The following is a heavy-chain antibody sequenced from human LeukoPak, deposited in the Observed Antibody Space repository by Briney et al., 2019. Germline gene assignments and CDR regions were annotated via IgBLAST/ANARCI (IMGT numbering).Heavy chain of an antibody. CDR1: GFTFSSHG. Sequence: GGSLRLSCAASGFTFSSHGMSWVRQTPGKGLEWVSLIYSGGSTYYADSVKGRFTISRDNSKNTLYLQMNSLRAEDTAVYYCAELGITMIGGVWGKGTTVTISS. J-gene: IGHJ6*04. D-gene: IGHD3-10*02. CDR2: IYSGGST. CDR3: AELGITMIGGV. V-gene: IGHV3-66*01.